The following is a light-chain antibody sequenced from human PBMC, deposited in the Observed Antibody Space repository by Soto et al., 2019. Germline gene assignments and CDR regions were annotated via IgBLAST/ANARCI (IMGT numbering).Light chain of an antibody. J-gene: IGKJ4*01. V-gene: IGKV3-11*01. CDR3: HQRSNGRLT. CDR1: QSVFSS. Sequence: EIVLTQSPVTLSLSPGERATLSCRASQSVFSSLAWYQQKPGQAPRLLIYDASTRATAIPARFRGSWSGTHFTLTIRSLEPEDLAGYYCHQRSNGRLTFGGGTKVEVK. CDR2: DAS.